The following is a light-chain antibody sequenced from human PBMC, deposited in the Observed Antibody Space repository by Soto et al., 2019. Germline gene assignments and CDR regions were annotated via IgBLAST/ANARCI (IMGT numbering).Light chain of an antibody. Sequence: DIQVTQSPSSLSASVGDRVTITCRASQTIRADLNWYQQRPGKAPNLLIYAASSLQSGGPSRFSGSGSGTDFTLTISSLQPEYFATDYCQQSYNTPYNFGQGTKLDIK. CDR1: QTIRAD. CDR3: QQSYNTPYN. V-gene: IGKV1-39*01. J-gene: IGKJ2*01. CDR2: AAS.